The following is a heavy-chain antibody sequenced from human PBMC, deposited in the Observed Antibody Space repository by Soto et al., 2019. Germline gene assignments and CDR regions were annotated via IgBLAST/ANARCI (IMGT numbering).Heavy chain of an antibody. Sequence: QVQLQQWGAGLLKPSETLSLTCAVYGGSFSGYYWSWIRQPPGKGLEWIGEINHSGSTNYNPSLKSRVTISVDTSKNQFSLRLSSVTAADTAVYYCARGGGSLPSPYWGQGTLVTVSS. J-gene: IGHJ4*02. CDR2: INHSGST. CDR1: GGSFSGYY. D-gene: IGHD3-10*01. CDR3: ARGGGSLPSPY. V-gene: IGHV4-34*01.